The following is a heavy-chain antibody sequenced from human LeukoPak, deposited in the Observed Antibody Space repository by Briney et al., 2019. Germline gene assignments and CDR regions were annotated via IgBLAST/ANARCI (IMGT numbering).Heavy chain of an antibody. CDR2: FDPEVGKT. CDR3: ARVDSPNWNYVHWFDP. Sequence: GASVKVSCKVSGYTLTELSMHWVRQAPGKGLEWMGGFDPEVGKTIYAQKFQGRVTMTEDTSTDTAYMELRSLRSDDTAVYYCARVDSPNWNYVHWFDPWGRGTLVTVSS. V-gene: IGHV1-24*01. D-gene: IGHD1-7*01. J-gene: IGHJ5*02. CDR1: GYTLTELS.